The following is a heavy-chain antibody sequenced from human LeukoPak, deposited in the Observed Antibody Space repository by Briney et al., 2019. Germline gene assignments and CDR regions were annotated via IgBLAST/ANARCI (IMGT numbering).Heavy chain of an antibody. D-gene: IGHD3-3*01. CDR2: ISGSGGST. V-gene: IGHV3-23*01. J-gene: IGHJ3*02. CDR3: AKDRDFWSGSWTFDI. CDR1: GFTFSSYA. Sequence: TGGSLRLSCAASGFTFSSYAMSWVRQAPGKGLEWVSAISGSGGSTYYADSVKGRFTISRDNSKNTLYLQMNSLRAEDTAVYYCAKDRDFWSGSWTFDIWGQGTMVTVSS.